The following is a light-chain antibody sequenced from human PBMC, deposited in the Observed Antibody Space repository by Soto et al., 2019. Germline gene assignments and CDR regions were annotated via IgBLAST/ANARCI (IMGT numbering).Light chain of an antibody. J-gene: IGLJ1*01. CDR3: SSYTSSSTLDV. Sequence: QSVLTQPPSVSGSPGQSITISCTGTSSDVGGYNYVSWYQQHPGKAPKLMIYEVGNRPSGVSNRFSGSKSGNTASLTISGLQAEDEADYYCSSYTSSSTLDVFGTGTKVTVL. CDR2: EVG. CDR1: SSDVGGYNY. V-gene: IGLV2-14*01.